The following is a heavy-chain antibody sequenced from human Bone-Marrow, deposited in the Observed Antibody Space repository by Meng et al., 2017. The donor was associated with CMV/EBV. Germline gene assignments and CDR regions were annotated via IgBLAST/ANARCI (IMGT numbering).Heavy chain of an antibody. CDR1: GFTFSSYW. CDR2: INGDGKST. J-gene: IGHJ3*02. V-gene: IGHV3-74*01. Sequence: GGSLRLSCAASGFTFSSYWMHWVRQTPGKGLVWVSRINGDGKSTRHADSVKGRFTISRDHAQNTMYMQMNRLRAEDTALYYCAREGSYIVGRRSDAVDIWGQGTMVTVSS. CDR3: AREGSYIVGRRSDAVDI. D-gene: IGHD6-6*01.